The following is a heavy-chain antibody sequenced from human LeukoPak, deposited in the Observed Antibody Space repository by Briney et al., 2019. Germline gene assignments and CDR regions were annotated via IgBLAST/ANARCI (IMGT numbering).Heavy chain of an antibody. V-gene: IGHV4-39*07. J-gene: IGHJ4*02. CDR1: GGSISSSSYY. CDR2: IYHSGNT. Sequence: PSETLSLTCTVFGGSISSSSYYWGWIRQPPGKGLEWIGSIYHSGNTYYNPSLKGRVTISVDTSKNQFSLKLNSVTAADTAVYYCARAGYGDSDFDYWGQGTLVTVSS. D-gene: IGHD4-17*01. CDR3: ARAGYGDSDFDY.